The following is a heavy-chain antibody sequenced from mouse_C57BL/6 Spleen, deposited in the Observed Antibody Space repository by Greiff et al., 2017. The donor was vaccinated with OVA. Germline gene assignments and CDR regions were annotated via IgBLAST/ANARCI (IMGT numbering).Heavy chain of an antibody. CDR1: GFTFTDYY. Sequence: EVKLVESGGGLVQPGGSLSLSCAASGFTFTDYYMSWVRQPPGKALEWLGFIRNKANGYTTEYSASVKVRFTISRDNSQSILYLQMNALRAEDSATYYCARYGSSYYFDYWGQGTTLTVSS. D-gene: IGHD1-1*01. V-gene: IGHV7-3*01. CDR3: ARYGSSYYFDY. CDR2: IRNKANGYTT. J-gene: IGHJ2*01.